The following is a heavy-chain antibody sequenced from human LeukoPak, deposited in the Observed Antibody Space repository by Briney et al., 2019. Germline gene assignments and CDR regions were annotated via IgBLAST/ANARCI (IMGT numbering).Heavy chain of an antibody. Sequence: GGSLRLSCAASGFTFSSYDMHWVRQAPGKELEWVAVISYDRSNKYYADSLKGRFTISRDNSKNTLYLQMNSLRTEDTAVYYCAKLPTVAATIAGSGYWGQGTLVTVSS. D-gene: IGHD6-19*01. V-gene: IGHV3-30*18. CDR2: ISYDRSNK. CDR3: AKLPTVAATIAGSGY. J-gene: IGHJ4*02. CDR1: GFTFSSYD.